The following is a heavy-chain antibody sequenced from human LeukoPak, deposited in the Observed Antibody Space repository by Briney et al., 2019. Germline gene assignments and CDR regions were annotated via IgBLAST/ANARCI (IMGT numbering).Heavy chain of an antibody. D-gene: IGHD2-15*01. J-gene: IGHJ4*02. Sequence: SETLSLTCAVYGGSFSGYYWSWIRQPPGKGLEWIGEINHSGSTNYNPSLKSRVTISVDTSKNQFSLELSSVTAADTAVYYCARGYCSGGSCSVHFDYWGQGTLVTVSS. CDR3: ARGYCSGGSCSVHFDY. CDR1: GGSFSGYY. V-gene: IGHV4-34*01. CDR2: INHSGST.